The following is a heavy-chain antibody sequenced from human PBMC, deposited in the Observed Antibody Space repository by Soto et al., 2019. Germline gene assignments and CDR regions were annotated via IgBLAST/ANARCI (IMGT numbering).Heavy chain of an antibody. Sequence: QVQLVESGGGVVQAGRSLRLSCAASGFTFSSYGMHWVRQAPGKGLEWVTVISYDGSNKYYADSVKGRFTISRDNSKNTLDVQMNSRTVQDTAVYFWVKKPSVNTRAAAFDLWGQGTRVTVSS. J-gene: IGHJ3*01. CDR2: ISYDGSNK. V-gene: IGHV3-30*18. CDR1: GFTFSSYG. D-gene: IGHD4-17*01. CDR3: VKKPSVNTRAAAFDL.